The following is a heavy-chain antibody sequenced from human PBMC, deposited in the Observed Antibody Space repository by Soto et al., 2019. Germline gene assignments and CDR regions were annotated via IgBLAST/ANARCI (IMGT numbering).Heavy chain of an antibody. CDR2: IYHSGIT. V-gene: IGHV4-30-2*01. J-gene: IGHJ4*02. D-gene: IGHD1-26*01. Sequence: QLQLQESGSGLVKPSQTLSLTCAVSGGSISSDVYSWSWIRQPPGKGLEWIGYIYHSGITYYNPPRKRRVTISVDRSKNQFSLKLKSVTAADTAVYYCARKVGATPEYYFDYWGQGTLVTVSS. CDR3: ARKVGATPEYYFDY. CDR1: GGSISSDVYS.